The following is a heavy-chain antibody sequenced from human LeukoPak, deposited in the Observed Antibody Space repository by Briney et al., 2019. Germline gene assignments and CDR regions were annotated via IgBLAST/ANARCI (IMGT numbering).Heavy chain of an antibody. D-gene: IGHD6-19*01. V-gene: IGHV6-1*01. CDR1: GDSVSSNSAA. CDR3: ARDPYSSGWYAENYYYYYGMDV. CDR2: TYYRSKWYN. J-gene: IGHJ6*02. Sequence: SQTLSLTCAISGDSVSSNSAAWNWTRQSPSRGLEWLGRTYYRSKWYNDYAVSVKGRITINPDTSKNQFSLQLNSVTPVDTAVYYCARDPYSSGWYAENYYYYYGMDVWGQGTTVTVSS.